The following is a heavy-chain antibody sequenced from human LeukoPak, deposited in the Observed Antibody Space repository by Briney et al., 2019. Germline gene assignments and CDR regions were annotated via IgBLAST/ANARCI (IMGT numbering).Heavy chain of an antibody. CDR2: ISAYNGNT. Sequence: ASVKVSCKASGYTFTSYAMNWVRQAPGQGLEWMGWISAYNGNTNYAQKLQGRVTMTTDTSTSTAYMELRSLRSDDTAVYYCARGYDSSGYSTFDYWGQGTLVTVSS. CDR3: ARGYDSSGYSTFDY. CDR1: GYTFTSYA. J-gene: IGHJ4*02. D-gene: IGHD3-22*01. V-gene: IGHV1-18*01.